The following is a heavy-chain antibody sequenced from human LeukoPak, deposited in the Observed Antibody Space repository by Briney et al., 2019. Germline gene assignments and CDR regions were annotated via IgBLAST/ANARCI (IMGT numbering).Heavy chain of an antibody. V-gene: IGHV3-23*01. J-gene: IGHJ4*02. D-gene: IGHD3-16*01. CDR1: GFTFSTYA. CDR3: ATDRTLGY. Sequence: GGSLRLSCAASGFTFSTYAVSWVRQAPGKGLEWVSGISDRGISTYYADSVKGRFTISRENSKNTLYLQMNSLRAEDTAVYYCATDRTLGYWGQGTLVTVSS. CDR2: ISDRGIST.